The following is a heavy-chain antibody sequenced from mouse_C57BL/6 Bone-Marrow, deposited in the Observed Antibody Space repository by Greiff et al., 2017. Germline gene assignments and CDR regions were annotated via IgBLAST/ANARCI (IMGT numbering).Heavy chain of an antibody. V-gene: IGHV7-1*01. J-gene: IGHJ2*01. CDR1: GFTFSDFY. CDR3: ARDLGRGYFDY. Sequence: EVQLVESGGGLVQSGRSLRLSCATSGFTFSDFYMEWVRQAPGKGLEWIAASRNKANDYTTEYSASVKGRFIVSRDTSQSILYLQMNALRAEETAIYYCARDLGRGYFDYWGQGTTLTVSS. D-gene: IGHD4-1*01. CDR2: SRNKANDYTT.